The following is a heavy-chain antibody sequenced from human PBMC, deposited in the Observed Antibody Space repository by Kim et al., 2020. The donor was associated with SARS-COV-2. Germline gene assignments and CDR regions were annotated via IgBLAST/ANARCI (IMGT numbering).Heavy chain of an antibody. J-gene: IGHJ1*01. V-gene: IGHV3-30*18. Sequence: GGSLRLSCAASGFTFSSYGMHWVRQAPGKGLEWVAVISYDGSNKYYADSVKGRFTISRDNSKNTLYLQMNSLRAEDTAVYYSAKDGGDSSGYYPPPEYF. CDR2: ISYDGSNK. CDR3: AKDGGDSSGYYPPPEYF. D-gene: IGHD3-22*01. CDR1: GFTFSSYG.